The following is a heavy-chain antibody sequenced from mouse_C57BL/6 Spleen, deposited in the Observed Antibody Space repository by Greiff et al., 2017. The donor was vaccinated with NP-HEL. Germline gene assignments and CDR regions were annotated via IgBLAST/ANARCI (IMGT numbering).Heavy chain of an antibody. CDR2: INPNTGGT. D-gene: IGHD1-1*01. J-gene: IGHJ1*03. V-gene: IGHV1-18*01. CDR3: ARGTVVARYFDV. Sequence: EVQLQQSGPELVKPGASVKIPCKASGYTFTDYNMDWVKQSHGKSLEWIGDINPNTGGTIYNQKFKGKATLTVDKSSSTAYMELRSLTSEDTAVYYCARGTVVARYFDVWGTGTTVTVSS. CDR1: GYTFTDYN.